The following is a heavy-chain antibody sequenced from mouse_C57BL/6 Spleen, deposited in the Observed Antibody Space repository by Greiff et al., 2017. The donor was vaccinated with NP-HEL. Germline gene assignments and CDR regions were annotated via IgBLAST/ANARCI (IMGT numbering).Heavy chain of an antibody. CDR1: GFTFSDYG. V-gene: IGHV5-17*01. D-gene: IGHD2-4*01. Sequence: EVMLVESGGGLMKPGGSLKLSCAASGFTFSDYGMHWVRQAPEKGLEWVAYISSGSSTIYYADTVKGRFTISRDNAKNTLFLQMTSLRSEDTAMYYCAREDYDYDVSAWFAYWGQGTLVTVSA. CDR2: ISSGSSTI. CDR3: AREDYDYDVSAWFAY. J-gene: IGHJ3*01.